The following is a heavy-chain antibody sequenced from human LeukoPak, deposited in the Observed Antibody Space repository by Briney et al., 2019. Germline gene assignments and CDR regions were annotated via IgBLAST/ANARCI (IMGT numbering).Heavy chain of an antibody. CDR3: ARGGGTLDY. CDR1: GDSISSYY. V-gene: IGHV4-59*01. Sequence: SETLSLTCTVSGDSISSYYWSWTRQPPGKGLEWIGYIYDSGKTNYNASLISRVTISVDTSKNQFSLKLTSVTPADTAVYYCARGGGTLDYWGQGTLVTVSS. J-gene: IGHJ4*02. CDR2: IYDSGKT. D-gene: IGHD3-16*01.